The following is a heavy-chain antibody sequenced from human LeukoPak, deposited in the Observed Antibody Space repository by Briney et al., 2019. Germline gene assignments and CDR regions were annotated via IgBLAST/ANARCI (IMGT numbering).Heavy chain of an antibody. J-gene: IGHJ4*02. Sequence: ASVKVSCKTSGYTFTTYAMNWVRQAPGQGLEWMGWINTNTGNPTYAQGFTGRFVFSLDTSVSTAYLQISSLKAEDTAVYYCARDSWRWLQFFDYWGRGTLVTVSS. V-gene: IGHV7-4-1*02. CDR3: ARDSWRWLQFFDY. CDR2: INTNTGNP. D-gene: IGHD5-24*01. CDR1: GYTFTTYA.